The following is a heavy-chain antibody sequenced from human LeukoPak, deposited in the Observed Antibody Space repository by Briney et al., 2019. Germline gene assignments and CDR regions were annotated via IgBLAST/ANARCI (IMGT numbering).Heavy chain of an antibody. D-gene: IGHD3-10*01. J-gene: IGHJ4*02. V-gene: IGHV4-34*01. CDR2: INHSGST. CDR3: ARAAWGVIYY. CDR1: GGSFSGYY. Sequence: PSETLSLTCAVYGGSFSGYYWSWIRQPPGKGLEWIGEINHSGSTNYNPFLKSRVTISVDTSKNQFSLKLSSVTAADTAVYYCARAAWGVIYYWGQGTLVTVSS.